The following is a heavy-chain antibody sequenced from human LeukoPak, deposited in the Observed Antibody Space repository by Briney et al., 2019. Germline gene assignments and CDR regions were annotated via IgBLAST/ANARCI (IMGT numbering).Heavy chain of an antibody. CDR2: IYYSGST. CDR1: GGSISSSSYY. CDR3: ARLEDSWGSGSSFDP. J-gene: IGHJ5*02. V-gene: IGHV4-39*07. D-gene: IGHD3-10*01. Sequence: SETLSLTCTVSGGSISSSSYYWGWIRQPPGKGLEWIGSIYYSGSTYYNPCLKGRVTISVDTSKNQFSLKLSSVTAADTAVYYCARLEDSWGSGSSFDPWGQGTLVTVSS.